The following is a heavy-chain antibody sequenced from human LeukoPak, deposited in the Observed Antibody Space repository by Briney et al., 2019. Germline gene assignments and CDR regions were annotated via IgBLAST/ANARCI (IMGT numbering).Heavy chain of an antibody. CDR3: AKVGGLAVRGVGTNFDY. D-gene: IGHD3-10*01. CDR2: ISGSGGST. V-gene: IGHV3-23*01. J-gene: IGHJ4*02. CDR1: GFTFSSYG. Sequence: GGSLRLSCAASGFTFSSYGMSWVRQAPGKGLEWVSAISGSGGSTYYADSVKGRFTISRDNSKNTLYLQMNSLRAEDTAVYYCAKVGGLAVRGVGTNFDYWGQGTLVTVSS.